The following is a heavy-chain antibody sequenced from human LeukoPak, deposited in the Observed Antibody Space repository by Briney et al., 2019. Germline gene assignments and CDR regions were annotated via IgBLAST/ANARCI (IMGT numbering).Heavy chain of an antibody. CDR3: ARDFVLKSIAARVAYAFDI. V-gene: IGHV1-69*13. CDR2: SIPIFGTA. D-gene: IGHD6-6*01. Sequence: ASVKVSCKASGGTFSSYAISWVRQAPGQGLEWMGGSIPIFGTANYAQKFQGRVTITADESTSTAYMELSSVRSEDTAVYYCARDFVLKSIAARVAYAFDIWGQGTMVTVSS. J-gene: IGHJ3*02. CDR1: GGTFSSYA.